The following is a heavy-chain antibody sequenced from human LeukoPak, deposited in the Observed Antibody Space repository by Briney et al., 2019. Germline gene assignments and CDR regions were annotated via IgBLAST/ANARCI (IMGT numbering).Heavy chain of an antibody. CDR3: AKDGNNFEY. Sequence: GGSLRLSCAASGFTFSNYAMSWVRQAPGKGLEWVSTIGSSGGDTYYADSVKGRFTFSRDNSKSTLFLQMNSLRAEDTAVYYCAKDGNNFEYWGQGTLVTVPS. V-gene: IGHV3-23*01. J-gene: IGHJ4*02. CDR2: IGSSGGDT. CDR1: GFTFSNYA.